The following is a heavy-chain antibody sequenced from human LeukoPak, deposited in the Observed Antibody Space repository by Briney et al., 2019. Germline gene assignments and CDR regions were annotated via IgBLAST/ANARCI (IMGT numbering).Heavy chain of an antibody. J-gene: IGHJ4*02. CDR1: GFSLSTSTVG. V-gene: IGHV2-5*01. Sequence: SGPTLVKPAQTLTLTCAFSGFSLSTSTVGVGWIRQPPGQALEWLALIYWNVDKHYSPSLKSRLTITKDTTNNHVVLTMTHMDPVDTATYYCTRTYYDILTTPNWGQGTLVTVSS. CDR2: IYWNVDK. D-gene: IGHD3-9*01. CDR3: TRTYYDILTTPN.